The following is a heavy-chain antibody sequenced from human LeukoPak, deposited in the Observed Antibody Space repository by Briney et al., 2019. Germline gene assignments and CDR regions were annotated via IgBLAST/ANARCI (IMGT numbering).Heavy chain of an antibody. CDR2: IIPIFGTA. J-gene: IGHJ3*02. CDR3: ARDGTGTTGPAFDI. CDR1: GGTFSSYA. V-gene: IGHV1-69*05. Sequence: ASVKVSCKASGGTFSSYAISWVRQAPGQGLEWMGGIIPIFGTANYAQKFQGRVTITTDESTSTAYMELSSVTAADTAVYYCARDGTGTTGPAFDIWGQGTMVTVSS. D-gene: IGHD1-7*01.